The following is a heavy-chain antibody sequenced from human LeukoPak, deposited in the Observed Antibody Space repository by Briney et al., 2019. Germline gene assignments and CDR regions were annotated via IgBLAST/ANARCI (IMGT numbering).Heavy chain of an antibody. J-gene: IGHJ4*02. Sequence: PGGSLRLSCAASGFTFSSYAMHWVRQAPGKGLEWVAVILSDGSKEFYTDSVKGRFTISRDNAKNSLYLQMNSLRVEDMALYYCARDGGLQAYYFDYWGQGTLVTVSS. V-gene: IGHV3-30*04. CDR2: ILSDGSKE. D-gene: IGHD3-16*01. CDR1: GFTFSSYA. CDR3: ARDGGLQAYYFDY.